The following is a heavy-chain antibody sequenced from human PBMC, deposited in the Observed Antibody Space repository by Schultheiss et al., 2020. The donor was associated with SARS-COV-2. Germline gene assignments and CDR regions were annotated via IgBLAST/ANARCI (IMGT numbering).Heavy chain of an antibody. CDR1: GYTFTGYY. CDR3: ASSGGSGSYYGSN. V-gene: IGHV1-2*02. D-gene: IGHD3-10*01. Sequence: ASVKVSCKASGYTFTGYYMHWVRQAPGQGLEWMGWINPNSGGTNYAQKFQGRITMTRDTSISTAYMELSSLRSEDTAVYYCASSGGSGSYYGSNWGQGTLVTVSS. J-gene: IGHJ4*02. CDR2: INPNSGGT.